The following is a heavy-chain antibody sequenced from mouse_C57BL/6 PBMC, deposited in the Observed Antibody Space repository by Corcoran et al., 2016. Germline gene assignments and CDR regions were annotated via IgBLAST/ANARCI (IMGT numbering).Heavy chain of an antibody. Sequence: EVQLQQSGPELVKPGASVKISCKASGYTFTDYYMNWVKQSHGKSLEWIGDINPNNGGTSYNQKFKGKATLTVDKSSSTAYMELRSLTSEDSAVYYCARRAIYYGNSWFAYWGQGTLVTVSA. V-gene: IGHV1-26*01. J-gene: IGHJ3*01. CDR1: GYTFTDYY. CDR3: ARRAIYYGNSWFAY. D-gene: IGHD2-1*01. CDR2: INPNNGGT.